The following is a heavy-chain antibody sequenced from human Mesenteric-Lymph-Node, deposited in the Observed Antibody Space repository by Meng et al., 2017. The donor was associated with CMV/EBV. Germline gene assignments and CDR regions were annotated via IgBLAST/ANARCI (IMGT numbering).Heavy chain of an antibody. Sequence: SETLSLTCTVSGGSVSSYFWSWIRQSPGRGLEWIAYISSSGSTNYNPSLRSRVTMSVDTSKNQLSLDFSSVTAADTAVYYCARRPRHYFGMDVWGQGTTVTVSS. CDR3: ARRPRHYFGMDV. J-gene: IGHJ6*02. CDR1: GGSVSSYF. V-gene: IGHV4-59*02. CDR2: ISSSGST. D-gene: IGHD1-1*01.